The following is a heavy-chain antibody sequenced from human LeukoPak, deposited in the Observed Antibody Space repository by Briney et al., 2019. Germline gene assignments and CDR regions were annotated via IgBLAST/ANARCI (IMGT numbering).Heavy chain of an antibody. D-gene: IGHD3-3*01. J-gene: IGHJ6*03. Sequence: PGGSLRLSCAASGFTFSSYAMSWVRQAPGKGLEWVSAISGSGGSAYYADSVKGRFTISRDNSKNTLYLQMNSLRAEDTAVYYCAKGPPPAGYYDFWSGYSHYYYMDVWGKGTTVTVSS. CDR3: AKGPPPAGYYDFWSGYSHYYYMDV. CDR2: ISGSGGSA. V-gene: IGHV3-23*01. CDR1: GFTFSSYA.